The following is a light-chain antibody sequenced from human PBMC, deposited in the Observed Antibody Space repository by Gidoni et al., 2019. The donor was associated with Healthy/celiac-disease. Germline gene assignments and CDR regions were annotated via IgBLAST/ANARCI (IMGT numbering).Light chain of an antibody. CDR1: QSVSSY. J-gene: IGKJ2*01. Sequence: EIVLTQSPATLSLSPGERATLSCRASQSVSSYLAWYQQNPVQAPRLLIYDASNRATGIPARFRGSGSGTDFTLTISSLEPEDFAVYYCQQRSNWPYTFGQGTKLEIK. V-gene: IGKV3-11*01. CDR3: QQRSNWPYT. CDR2: DAS.